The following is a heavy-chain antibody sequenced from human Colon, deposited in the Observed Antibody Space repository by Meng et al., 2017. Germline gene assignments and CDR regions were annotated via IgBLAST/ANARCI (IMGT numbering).Heavy chain of an antibody. D-gene: IGHD2-21*01. Sequence: GPGLGEPSPTPSLIGWGCGRSNSRGGYYWSWIRHHPQQGLELIGYISNSVSAYYYPSLKSRVSISVDTSKNQFSLKMDTVTAADTALYYCARAGLHSYYFDFWGQGTLVTVSS. CDR1: GRSNSRGGYY. V-gene: IGHV4-31*02. CDR2: ISNSVSA. CDR3: ARAGLHSYYFDF. J-gene: IGHJ4*02.